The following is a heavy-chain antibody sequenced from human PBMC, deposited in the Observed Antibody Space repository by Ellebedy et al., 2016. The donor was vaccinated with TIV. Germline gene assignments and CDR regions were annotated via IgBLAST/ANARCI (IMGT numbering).Heavy chain of an antibody. CDR3: ARVRTGTTDGLNYYYYYMDV. CDR1: GFNFTKHG. Sequence: GESLKISXAAFGFNFTKHGMHWVRQAPGKGLEWVAVISYDGSNKYYADFVKGRFTISRDNSKNTVYLQMNSLRVEDSAVYYCARVRTGTTDGLNYYYYYMDVWGKGTTVTVSS. D-gene: IGHD1-1*01. V-gene: IGHV3-30*03. CDR2: ISYDGSNK. J-gene: IGHJ6*03.